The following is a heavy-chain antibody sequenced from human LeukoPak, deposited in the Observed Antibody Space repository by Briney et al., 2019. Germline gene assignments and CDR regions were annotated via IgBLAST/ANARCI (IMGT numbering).Heavy chain of an antibody. V-gene: IGHV3-64*01. CDR2: ISNDGGST. Sequence: GGSLRLSCEASGFTFFSYAMHWVRQAPGKGLDYVATISNDGGSTFYANSVKGRFTISRDNSKNTLYLQMGSLRTEDMAVYYCARGGYYGYDSWGQGTLVTVSS. J-gene: IGHJ4*02. CDR1: GFTFFSYA. D-gene: IGHD3-22*01. CDR3: ARGGYYGYDS.